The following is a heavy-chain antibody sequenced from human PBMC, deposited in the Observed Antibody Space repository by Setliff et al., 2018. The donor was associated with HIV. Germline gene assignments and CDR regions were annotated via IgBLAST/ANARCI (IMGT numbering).Heavy chain of an antibody. V-gene: IGHV3-23*01. CDR2: IRSKDGST. Sequence: PGGSLRLSCAVSGFTLSTFSMSWVRQAPGKGLEWVSAIRSKDGSTYYADSVRGRFTISRDNSKNTLYLQMNSLRAEDTAVYYCAKSXXXETRAYWGQGTLVTVSS. CDR1: GFTLSTFS. J-gene: IGHJ4*02. CDR3: AKSXXXETRAY. D-gene: IGHD2-2*01.